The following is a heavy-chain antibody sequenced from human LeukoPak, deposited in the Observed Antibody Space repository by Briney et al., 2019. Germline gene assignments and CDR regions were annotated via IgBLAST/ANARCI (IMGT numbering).Heavy chain of an antibody. CDR1: GYTFTSYY. J-gene: IGHJ4*02. Sequence: ASVKASCKASGYTFTSYYMHWVRQAPGQGLEWMGIINPSGGSTSYAQKFQGRVTMTRDTSTSTVYMELSSLRSEDTAVYYCARDGAVAGGFDYWGQGTLVTVSS. CDR2: INPSGGST. CDR3: ARDGAVAGGFDY. V-gene: IGHV1-46*01. D-gene: IGHD6-19*01.